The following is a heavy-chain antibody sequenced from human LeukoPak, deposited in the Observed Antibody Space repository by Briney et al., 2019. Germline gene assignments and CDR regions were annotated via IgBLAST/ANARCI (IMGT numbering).Heavy chain of an antibody. CDR1: GGSISSYY. Sequence: PSETLSPTCTVSGGSISSYYWTWIRQPPGKGLDWIGYISYSGNTNYNPSLKSRVTISLDTSKNQFSLKLSSVTAADTAVYYCAKGARWQDYWGRGTLVTVSS. D-gene: IGHD4-23*01. CDR3: AKGARWQDY. CDR2: ISYSGNT. J-gene: IGHJ4*02. V-gene: IGHV4-59*01.